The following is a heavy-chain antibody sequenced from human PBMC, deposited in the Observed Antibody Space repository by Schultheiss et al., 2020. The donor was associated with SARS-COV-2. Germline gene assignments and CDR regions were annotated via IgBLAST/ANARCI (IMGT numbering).Heavy chain of an antibody. CDR2: IYYSGST. Sequence: SETLSLTCAVSGGSISSSNWWSWVRQPPGKGLEWIGYIYYSGSTYYNPSLKSRVTISVDTSKNQFSLKLSSVTAADTAVYYCARANGSTFDYWGQGTLVTVSS. D-gene: IGHD2-15*01. CDR1: GGSISSSNW. J-gene: IGHJ4*02. V-gene: IGHV4-4*02. CDR3: ARANGSTFDY.